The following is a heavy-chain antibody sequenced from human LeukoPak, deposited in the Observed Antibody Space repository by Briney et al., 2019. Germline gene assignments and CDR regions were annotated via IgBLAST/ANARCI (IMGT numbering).Heavy chain of an antibody. Sequence: GASVKVSCKTSGYTFTNFYLHWVRQAPGQGLEWMGIINPSGTSTSYAQKFQGRATMTRDMSTSTVYMELSSLRSEDTAVYYCARGPAAVTAPGDYWGQGTLVTVSS. CDR1: GYTFTNFY. CDR2: INPSGTST. D-gene: IGHD2-21*02. CDR3: ARGPAAVTAPGDY. V-gene: IGHV1-46*01. J-gene: IGHJ4*02.